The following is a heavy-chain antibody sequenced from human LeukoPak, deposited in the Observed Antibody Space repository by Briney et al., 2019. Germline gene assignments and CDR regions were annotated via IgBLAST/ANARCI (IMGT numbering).Heavy chain of an antibody. J-gene: IGHJ5*02. CDR2: IITYNGDT. D-gene: IGHD3-22*01. CDR1: GYTFTSYA. V-gene: IGHV1-18*01. CDR3: ARVYYYDNSGHNWFDP. Sequence: ASVKVSCKASGYTFTSYAMNWVRQAPGQGLEWMGWIITYNGDTKYAQKFQGRLTMTTDTSTSTAYMELRSLRSDDTAVYYCARVYYYDNSGHNWFDPRGQGTLVIVSS.